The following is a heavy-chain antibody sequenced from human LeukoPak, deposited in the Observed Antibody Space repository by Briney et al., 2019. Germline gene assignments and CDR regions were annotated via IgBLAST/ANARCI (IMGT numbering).Heavy chain of an antibody. CDR3: ARETVYSSSWFDY. CDR2: ISGSSAIT. D-gene: IGHD6-13*01. J-gene: IGHJ4*02. CDR1: GFTINTYN. Sequence: GGSLRLSCAASGFTINTYNMNWVRQAPGKGLEWVSYISGSSAITYYADSARGRFTISRDTAKNSLYLHMNSLRAEDTAVYYCARETVYSSSWFDYWGQGTLVTVSS. V-gene: IGHV3-48*01.